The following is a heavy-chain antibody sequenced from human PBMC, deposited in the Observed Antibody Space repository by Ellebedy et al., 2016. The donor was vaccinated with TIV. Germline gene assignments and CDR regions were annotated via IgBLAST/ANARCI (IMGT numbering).Heavy chain of an antibody. V-gene: IGHV5-10-1*01. Sequence: GESLKISCKGSGYNFASYWISWVRQMPGKGLEWMGKINPSDSDTTYSPAFQGHVSFSADTSLSTAYLQWSGLKASDTAMYYCATQLERRGGASSWGQGTLVTVSS. CDR2: INPSDSDT. CDR3: ATQLERRGGASS. J-gene: IGHJ5*02. CDR1: GYNFASYW. D-gene: IGHD5-24*01.